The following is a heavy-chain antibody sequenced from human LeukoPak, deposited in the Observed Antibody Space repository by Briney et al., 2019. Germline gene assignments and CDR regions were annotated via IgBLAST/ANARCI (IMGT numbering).Heavy chain of an antibody. D-gene: IGHD3-16*01. J-gene: IGHJ4*02. CDR1: GGSISSYY. Sequence: SETLSLTCTVSGGSISSYYWSWIRQPPGKGLEWIGYIYYSGSTNYNPALKSRVTISVDSSKNQFSLKLSSVTAADTAVYYCARDRKGGFDYWGQGTLVTVSS. V-gene: IGHV4-59*01. CDR2: IYYSGST. CDR3: ARDRKGGFDY.